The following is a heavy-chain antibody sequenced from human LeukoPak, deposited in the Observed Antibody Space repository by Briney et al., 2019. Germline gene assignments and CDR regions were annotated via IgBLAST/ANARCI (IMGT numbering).Heavy chain of an antibody. J-gene: IGHJ4*02. CDR2: IDHSGST. Sequence: SETLSLTCTVSGYSISSGYYWGWIRQPPGKGLEWTGSIDHSGSTYYNPSLKSRVSISVDTSKNQFSLKLSSVTAADTAVYYCARDARVQKWFGELLKTTTYYFDYWGQGTLVAVSS. CDR1: GYSISSGYY. D-gene: IGHD3-10*01. V-gene: IGHV4-38-2*02. CDR3: ARDARVQKWFGELLKTTTYYFDY.